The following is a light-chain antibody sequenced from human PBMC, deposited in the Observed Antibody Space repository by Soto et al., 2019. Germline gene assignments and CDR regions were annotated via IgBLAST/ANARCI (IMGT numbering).Light chain of an antibody. CDR1: SSNIGAGYD. Sequence: QSVLTQPHSVSGAPGQRVTISCTGSSSNIGAGYDVHWYQQLPGTAPKLLIYGNSNRPSGVPDRFSGSKSGTSASLAITGLQSEDEADYYCQSYDSRRGGVFGGGTKLTVL. J-gene: IGLJ3*02. V-gene: IGLV1-40*01. CDR3: QSYDSRRGGV. CDR2: GNS.